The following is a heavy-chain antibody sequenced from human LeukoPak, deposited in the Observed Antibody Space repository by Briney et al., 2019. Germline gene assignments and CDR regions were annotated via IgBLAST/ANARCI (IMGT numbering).Heavy chain of an antibody. D-gene: IGHD3-22*01. CDR3: AKDDDTIGYQTDY. J-gene: IGHJ4*02. V-gene: IGHV3-23*01. Sequence: GGSLRLSCAASGFTFNNYAMSWVRQAPGKGLEWVSAISGNGGSTYYADSVKGRFAISRDNSQNTVFLRMNSLRAEDTAVYYCAKDDDTIGYQTDYWGQGTLVTVSS. CDR1: GFTFNNYA. CDR2: ISGNGGST.